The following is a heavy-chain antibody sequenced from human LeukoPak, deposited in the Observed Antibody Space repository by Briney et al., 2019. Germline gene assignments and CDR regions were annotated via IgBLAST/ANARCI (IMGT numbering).Heavy chain of an antibody. CDR3: ARVKGYCSGGSCYHYYYMDV. CDR2: IYYSGST. Sequence: PSETLSLTCTVSGGSLSSYYWSWIRQPPGKGLEWIGYIYYSGSTNYNPSLKSRVTISVDTSKNQFSLKLSSVTAADTAVYYCARVKGYCSGGSCYHYYYMDVWGKGTTVTVSS. D-gene: IGHD2-15*01. J-gene: IGHJ6*03. CDR1: GGSLSSYY. V-gene: IGHV4-59*01.